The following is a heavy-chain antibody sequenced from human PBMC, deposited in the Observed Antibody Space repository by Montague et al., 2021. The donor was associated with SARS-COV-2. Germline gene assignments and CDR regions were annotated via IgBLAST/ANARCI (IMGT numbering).Heavy chain of an antibody. CDR2: TYYRSKWYN. CDR3: ARAYCGGDCYFYWYFDL. Sequence: CAISGDSVASHRATWNWIRQSPSRRLEWLGRTYYRSKWYNDYAVSVKSRVIINPDTSNNRISLQLNSVTPEDTAVYYCARAYCGGDCYFYWYFDLWGRGTLVTVSS. D-gene: IGHD2-21*02. V-gene: IGHV6-1*01. J-gene: IGHJ2*01. CDR1: GDSVASHRAT.